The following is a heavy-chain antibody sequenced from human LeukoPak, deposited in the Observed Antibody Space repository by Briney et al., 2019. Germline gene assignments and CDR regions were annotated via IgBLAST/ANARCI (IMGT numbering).Heavy chain of an antibody. CDR1: GYTFTSYG. D-gene: IGHD3-3*01. CDR2: ISAYNGNT. CDR3: ARDPYDFWSGYLNYFDY. V-gene: IGHV1-18*01. Sequence: APVKVSCKASGYTFTSYGISWVRQAPGQGLEWMGWISAYNGNTNYAQKLQGRVTMTTDTSTSTAYMELRSLRSDDTAVYYCARDPYDFWSGYLNYFDYWGQGTLVTVSS. J-gene: IGHJ4*02.